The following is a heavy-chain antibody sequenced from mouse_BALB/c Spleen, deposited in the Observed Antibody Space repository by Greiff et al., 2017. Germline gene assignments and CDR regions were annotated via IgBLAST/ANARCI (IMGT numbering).Heavy chain of an antibody. CDR1: GFTFSDYG. CDR2: ISNLAYSI. V-gene: IGHV5-15*02. Sequence: VHVKQSGGGLVQPGGSRKLSCAASGFTFSDYGMAWVRQAPGKGPEWVAFISNLAYSIYYADTVTGRFTISRENAKNTLYLEMSSLRSEDTAMYYCARDGGYAMDYWGQGTSVTVSS. J-gene: IGHJ4*01. CDR3: ARDGGYAMDY.